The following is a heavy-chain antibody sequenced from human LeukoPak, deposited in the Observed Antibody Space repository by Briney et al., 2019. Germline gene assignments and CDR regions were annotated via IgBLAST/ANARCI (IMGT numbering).Heavy chain of an antibody. CDR1: GGSISSGDYY. Sequence: SQTLSLTCTVSGGSISSGDYYWSWIRQPPGKGLEWIGYIYYSGSTYYNPSLKCRVTISVDTSKNQFSLKLSSVTAADTAVYYCARDGNWGFGWFDPWGQGTLVTVSS. CDR3: ARDGNWGFGWFDP. CDR2: IYYSGST. J-gene: IGHJ5*02. V-gene: IGHV4-30-4*08. D-gene: IGHD7-27*01.